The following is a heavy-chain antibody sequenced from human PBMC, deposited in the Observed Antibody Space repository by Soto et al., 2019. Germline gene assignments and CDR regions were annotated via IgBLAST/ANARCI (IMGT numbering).Heavy chain of an antibody. D-gene: IGHD1-26*01. Sequence: QVQLVQSGAEVKKPGASVKVSCKAPGYTFTSYGITWVRQAPGKGLEWMGWFSAYNGNTNHAQKLQGRVTMTTDTSASPACMELRSPRSDDTAVYSGARVAAVGAADAFYIWGQGTMVTVSS. CDR1: GYTFTSYG. V-gene: IGHV1-18*01. J-gene: IGHJ3*02. CDR3: ARVAAVGAADAFYI. CDR2: FSAYNGNT.